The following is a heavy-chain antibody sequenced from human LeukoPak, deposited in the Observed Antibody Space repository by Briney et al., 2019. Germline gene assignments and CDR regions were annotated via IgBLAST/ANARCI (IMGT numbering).Heavy chain of an antibody. J-gene: IGHJ4*02. CDR3: AKDSSSLTTVTTSVDY. CDR2: ISGSGGST. V-gene: IGHV3-23*01. D-gene: IGHD4-17*01. CDR1: GFTFSTYS. Sequence: GGSLRLSCAASGFTFSTYSMHWVRQAPGKGLEWVSAISGSGGSTYYADSVKGRFTISRDNSKNTLYLQMNSLRAEDTAVYYCAKDSSSLTTVTTSVDYWGQGTLVTVSS.